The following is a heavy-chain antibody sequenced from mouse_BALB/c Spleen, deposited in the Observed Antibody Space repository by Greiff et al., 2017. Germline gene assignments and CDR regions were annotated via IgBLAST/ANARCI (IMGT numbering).Heavy chain of an antibody. Sequence: EVQVVESGGGLVKPGGSLKLSCAASGFTFSSYAMSWVRQTPEKRLEWVASISSGGSTYYPDSLKGRFTIPRDNARNILYLQMSSLRSEDTAMYYCARELRLRAMDYWGQGTSVTVAS. CDR1: GFTFSSYA. J-gene: IGHJ4*01. D-gene: IGHD1-2*01. V-gene: IGHV5-6-5*01. CDR2: ISSGGST. CDR3: ARELRLRAMDY.